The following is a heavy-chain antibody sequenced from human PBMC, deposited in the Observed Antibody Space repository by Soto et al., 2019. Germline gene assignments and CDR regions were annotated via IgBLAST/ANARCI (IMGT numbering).Heavy chain of an antibody. J-gene: IGHJ6*02. CDR3: ARDTMHYDFWSGYQYYYYYGMDV. Sequence: SKPRPLTCAVSGYPISRGYSWAWIRQPPGRGLEGMGSIYHSGSTYYNPSLKSRVTISVDTSKNQFSLKLSSVTAADTAVYYCARDTMHYDFWSGYQYYYYYGMDVWGQGTTVTVSS. D-gene: IGHD3-3*01. CDR1: GYPISRGYS. V-gene: IGHV4-38-2*02. CDR2: IYHSGST.